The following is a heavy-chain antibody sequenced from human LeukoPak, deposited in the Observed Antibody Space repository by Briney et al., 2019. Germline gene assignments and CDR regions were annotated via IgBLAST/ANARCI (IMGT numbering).Heavy chain of an antibody. V-gene: IGHV1-46*01. Sequence: AASVKVSCKASGGTFSSYAISWVRQAPGQGLEWMGIINPSGGSTSYAQKFQGRVTMTRDTSTSTAYMELRSLRSDDTAVYYCARAEAAAGTGYYYYGMDVWGQGTTVTVSS. CDR1: GGTFSSYA. J-gene: IGHJ6*02. CDR2: INPSGGST. CDR3: ARAEAAAGTGYYYYGMDV. D-gene: IGHD6-13*01.